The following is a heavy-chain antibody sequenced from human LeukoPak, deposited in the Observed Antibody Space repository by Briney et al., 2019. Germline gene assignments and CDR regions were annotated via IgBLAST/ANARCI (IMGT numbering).Heavy chain of an antibody. V-gene: IGHV4-4*07. CDR3: AKDPGRPPYDSSGYYHGFDY. CDR2: IYTSGST. Sequence: KPSETLSLTCTVSGGSISSYYWSWIRQPAGKGLEWIGRIYTSGSTNYNPSLKSRVTMSVDTSKNQFSLKLSSVTAADTAVYYCAKDPGRPPYDSSGYYHGFDYWGQGTLVTVSS. J-gene: IGHJ4*02. D-gene: IGHD3-22*01. CDR1: GGSISSYY.